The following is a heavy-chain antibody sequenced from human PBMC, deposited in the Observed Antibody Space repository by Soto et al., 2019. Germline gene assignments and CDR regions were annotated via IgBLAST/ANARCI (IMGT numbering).Heavy chain of an antibody. CDR3: ARDLRYYDSSGYYNWFDP. CDR1: GFTFSSYE. J-gene: IGHJ5*02. Sequence: QPGGSLRLSCAASGFTFSSYEMNWVRQAPGKGLEWVSYISSSGSTIYYADSVKGRFTISRDNAKNSLYLQMNSLRAEDTAVYYCARDLRYYDSSGYYNWFDPWGQGTLVTVSS. CDR2: ISSSGSTI. D-gene: IGHD3-22*01. V-gene: IGHV3-48*03.